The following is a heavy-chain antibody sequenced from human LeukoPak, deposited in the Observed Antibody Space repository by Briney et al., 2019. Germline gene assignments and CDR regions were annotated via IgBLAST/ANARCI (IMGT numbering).Heavy chain of an antibody. D-gene: IGHD3-9*01. CDR3: AKGDYDILTGYYSD. Sequence: GGSLRLSCAASGFTFSSYAMSWVRQAPGKGLGWVSAISGSGGSTYYADSVKGRFTISRDNSKNTLYLQMNSLRAEDTAVYYCAKGDYDILTGYYSDWGQGTLVTVSS. CDR1: GFTFSSYA. J-gene: IGHJ4*02. V-gene: IGHV3-23*01. CDR2: ISGSGGST.